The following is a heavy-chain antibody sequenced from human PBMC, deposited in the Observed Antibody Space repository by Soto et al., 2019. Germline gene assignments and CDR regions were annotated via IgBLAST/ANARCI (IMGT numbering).Heavy chain of an antibody. Sequence: EVQLVESGGGLIQPGGSLRLSCTASGFTVSSNYMSWVRQAPGKGLEWVSVISGSGGSTYYADSVKGRFTISRDNSKNTLYLQMNSLRAEDTAVYYCAKEMRGAQNDYWGQGTLVTVSS. CDR1: GFTVSSNY. CDR3: AKEMRGAQNDY. CDR2: ISGSGGST. D-gene: IGHD1-26*01. J-gene: IGHJ4*02. V-gene: IGHV3-23*04.